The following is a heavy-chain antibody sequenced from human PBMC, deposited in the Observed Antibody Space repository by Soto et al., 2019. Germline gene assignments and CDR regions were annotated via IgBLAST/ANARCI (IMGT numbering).Heavy chain of an antibody. CDR2: ISYDGSNK. CDR1: GFTFSSYA. J-gene: IGHJ6*01. D-gene: IGHD2-8*01. V-gene: IGHV3-30-3*01. Sequence: QVQLVESGGGVVQPGRSLRLSCAASGFTFSSYAMHWVRQAPGKGLEWVAVISYDGSNKYYADSVKGRFTISRDNSKNTLYLQMNSLRAEDTAVYYCARDLRDCTNGVCYSYYYGMDVW. CDR3: ARDLRDCTNGVCYSYYYGMDV.